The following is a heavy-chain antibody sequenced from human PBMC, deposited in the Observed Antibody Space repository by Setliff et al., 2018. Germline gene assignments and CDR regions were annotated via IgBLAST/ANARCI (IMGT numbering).Heavy chain of an antibody. D-gene: IGHD6-19*01. CDR3: ARGWGSSGWYFDY. J-gene: IGHJ4*02. CDR2: SYHSGST. V-gene: IGHV4-4*01. CDR1: GGSISSSNW. Sequence: SETLSLTCAVSGGSISSSNWWSWVRQPPGKGLEWIGESYHSGSTNYNPPLKSRVTITVDKSNNQFPLKLSSVAAADTAGYCCARGWGSSGWYFDYWGQGTLVTVSS.